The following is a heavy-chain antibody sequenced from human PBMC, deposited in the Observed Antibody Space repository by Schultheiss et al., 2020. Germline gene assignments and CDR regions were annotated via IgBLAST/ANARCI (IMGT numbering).Heavy chain of an antibody. CDR3: ARDIDHDYGEQSPYFDY. Sequence: GGSLRLSCAASGFTFSNYAMSWVRQAPGKGLEWVSVITGSGDRTFYADSVRGRFTISRDNSKNMLYLQLDSLRAEDTAVYYCARDIDHDYGEQSPYFDYWGQGTLVTVSS. D-gene: IGHD4-17*01. V-gene: IGHV3-23*01. J-gene: IGHJ4*02. CDR2: ITGSGDRT. CDR1: GFTFSNYA.